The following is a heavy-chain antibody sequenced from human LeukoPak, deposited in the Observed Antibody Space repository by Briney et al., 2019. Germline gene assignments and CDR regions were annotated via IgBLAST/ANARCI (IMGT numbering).Heavy chain of an antibody. Sequence: ASVKVSCKASGYTFTGYYMHWVRQAPGQGLEWMGRINPNSGGTNYAQKFQGRVTMTRDTSISTAYMELSRLRSDDTAVYYCARGPHHIVVVTATHRYFDYWGQGTLFTVSS. D-gene: IGHD2-21*02. CDR2: INPNSGGT. CDR1: GYTFTGYY. V-gene: IGHV1-2*06. J-gene: IGHJ4*02. CDR3: ARGPHHIVVVTATHRYFDY.